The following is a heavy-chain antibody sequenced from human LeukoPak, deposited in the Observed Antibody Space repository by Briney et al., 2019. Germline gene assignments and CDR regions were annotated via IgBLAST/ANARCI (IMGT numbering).Heavy chain of an antibody. CDR2: IYYCGST. J-gene: IGHJ6*04. D-gene: IGHD2-15*01. V-gene: IGHV4-30-2*03. CDR3: ARDKIVVVVAASPRQAERYYYYGMDG. CDR1: GFTFSSYA. Sequence: TLRLSCAASGFTFSSYAMSWVRQAPGKGLEWVGSIYYCGSTYSNPSPTRRVPISVYTSKNQCSLKLSSVTAADTAVYYCARDKIVVVVAASPRQAERYYYYGMDGWGEGSTVTVSS.